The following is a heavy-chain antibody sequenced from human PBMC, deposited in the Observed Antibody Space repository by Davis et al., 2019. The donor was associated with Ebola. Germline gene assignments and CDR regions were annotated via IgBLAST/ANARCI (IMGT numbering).Heavy chain of an antibody. Sequence: SVKVSCKASGGTFSSYAISWVRQAPGQGLEWMGGIIPIFGTANYAQKFQGRVTITADESTSTAYMELSSLRSEDTALYYCATDSRAYSNGWYHYFLMDVWGKGTTVTVSS. CDR2: IIPIFGTA. CDR1: GGTFSSYA. D-gene: IGHD6-13*01. V-gene: IGHV1-69*13. J-gene: IGHJ6*04. CDR3: ATDSRAYSNGWYHYFLMDV.